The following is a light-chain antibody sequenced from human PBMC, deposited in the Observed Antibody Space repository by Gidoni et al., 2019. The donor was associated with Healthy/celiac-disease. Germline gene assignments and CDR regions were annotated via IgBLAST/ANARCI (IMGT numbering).Light chain of an antibody. CDR3: QQYGSSPWT. CDR2: GAS. V-gene: IGKV3-20*01. Sequence: ELVLTQSPGTLSLSPGEKATLSCRASQRVSSSYLAWYQQKPGKAPRLLIYGASSRATGIPDRFSGSGSGTDFTLTISRLEPEDFAVYYCQQYGSSPWTFGQGTKVEIK. CDR1: QRVSSSY. J-gene: IGKJ1*01.